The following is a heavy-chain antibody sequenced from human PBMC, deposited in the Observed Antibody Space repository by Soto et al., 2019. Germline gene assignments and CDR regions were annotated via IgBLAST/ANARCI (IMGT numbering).Heavy chain of an antibody. CDR1: GFTFSNYA. CDR2: TSADGAAT. J-gene: IGHJ4*02. D-gene: IGHD6-19*01. CDR3: ATISEAGSSHY. Sequence: SGFTFSNYAMSWVRQAPGKGLEWVSSTSADGAATFYADSVKGRFTVLRDNSRNMLYVQMHSLRAEDTAVYYCATISEAGSSHYWGQGTLVTVS. V-gene: IGHV3-23*01.